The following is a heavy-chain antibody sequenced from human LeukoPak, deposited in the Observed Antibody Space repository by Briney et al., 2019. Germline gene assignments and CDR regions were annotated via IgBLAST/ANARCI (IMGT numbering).Heavy chain of an antibody. V-gene: IGHV4-39*01. CDR3: ARHCYGSGSFLNWFDP. CDR1: GGSISTSSYY. J-gene: IGHJ5*02. D-gene: IGHD3-10*01. CDR2: IYYSGST. Sequence: SETLSLTCTVSGGSISTSSYYWGWIRQPPGKRLEWIGSIYYSGSTYYNPSLKSRVTVSVDTSRNHFSLRLSSVTAADTAVYYCARHCYGSGSFLNWFDPWGQGTLVTVSS.